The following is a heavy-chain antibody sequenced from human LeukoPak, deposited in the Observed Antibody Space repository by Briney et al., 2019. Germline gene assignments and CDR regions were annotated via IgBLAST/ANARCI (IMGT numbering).Heavy chain of an antibody. D-gene: IGHD1-20*01. CDR2: IYYSGST. Sequence: PSETLSLTCTVSGGSISSYYWSWIRQPPGKGLEWIGYIYYSGSTNYNPSFKNRVTISVDTSKNQFSLKLSSVTAADTAVYYCARYISGTSQVFDYWGRGTLVTVSS. CDR1: GGSISSYY. CDR3: ARYISGTSQVFDY. J-gene: IGHJ4*02. V-gene: IGHV4-59*01.